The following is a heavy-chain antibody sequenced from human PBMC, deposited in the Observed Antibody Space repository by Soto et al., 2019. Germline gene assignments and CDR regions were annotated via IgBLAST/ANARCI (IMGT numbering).Heavy chain of an antibody. CDR1: GDSVSSNSAA. D-gene: IGHD2-8*01. Sequence: PSQTLSLTCAISGDSVSSNSAAWNWIRQPPSRGLEWLGRTYYRSKWYNDYAVSVKSRITINPDTSKNQFSLQLNSVTPEDTAVYYCARSTNGDTLEYYYYGMDVWGQGTTVTVSS. V-gene: IGHV6-1*01. J-gene: IGHJ6*02. CDR2: TYYRSKWYN. CDR3: ARSTNGDTLEYYYYGMDV.